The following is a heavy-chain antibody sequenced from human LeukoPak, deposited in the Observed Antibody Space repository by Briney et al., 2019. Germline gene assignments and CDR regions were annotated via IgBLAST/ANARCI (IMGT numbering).Heavy chain of an antibody. J-gene: IGHJ6*03. CDR3: AKDYGYSSSFYYYYYYMDV. D-gene: IGHD6-13*01. V-gene: IGHV3-30*02. CDR1: GFTLSSYG. CDR2: IRYDGSNK. Sequence: GGSLRLSCAASGFTLSSYGIHWVRQAPGKGLEWVAFIRYDGSNKYYADSVKGRFTISRDNSKNTLYLQMNSLRAEDTAVYYCAKDYGYSSSFYYYYYYMDVWGKGTTVTISS.